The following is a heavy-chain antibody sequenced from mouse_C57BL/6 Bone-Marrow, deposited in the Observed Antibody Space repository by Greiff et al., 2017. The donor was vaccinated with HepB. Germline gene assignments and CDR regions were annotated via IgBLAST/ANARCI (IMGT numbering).Heavy chain of an antibody. D-gene: IGHD2-3*01. CDR3: TSFDGYHFWYFDV. CDR1: GYTFTDYE. CDR2: IDPETGGT. J-gene: IGHJ1*03. Sequence: VQLVESGAELVRPGASVTLSCKASGYTFTDYEMHWVKQTPVHGLEWIGAIDPETGGTAYNQKFKGKAILTADKSSSTAYMELRSLTSEDSAVYYCTSFDGYHFWYFDVWGTGTTVTVSS. V-gene: IGHV1-15*01.